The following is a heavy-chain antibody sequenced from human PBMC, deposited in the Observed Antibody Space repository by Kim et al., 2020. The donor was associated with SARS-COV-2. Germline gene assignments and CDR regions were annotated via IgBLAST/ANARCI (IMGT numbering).Heavy chain of an antibody. V-gene: IGHV1-46*01. Sequence: ASVKVSCKASGYTFTSYYMHWVRQAPGQGLEWMGIINPSGGSTSYAQKFQGRVTMTRDTSTSTVYMELSSLRSEDTAVYYCARDQGYCSSTSCYVYYYGMDVWGQGTTVTVSS. D-gene: IGHD2-2*01. CDR1: GYTFTSYY. CDR2: INPSGGST. J-gene: IGHJ6*02. CDR3: ARDQGYCSSTSCYVYYYGMDV.